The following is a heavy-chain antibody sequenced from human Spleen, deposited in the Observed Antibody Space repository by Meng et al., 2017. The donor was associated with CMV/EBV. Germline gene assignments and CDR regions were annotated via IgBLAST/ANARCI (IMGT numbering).Heavy chain of an antibody. J-gene: IGHJ4*02. D-gene: IGHD6-13*01. CDR1: GGTFSSYA. CDR2: IIPIFGTA. CDR3: ARGAFSSPYDY. Sequence: SCKASGGTFSSYAISWVRQAPGKGLERMGGIIPIFGTANYAQKFQGRVTITTDESTSTAYMELSSLRSEDTAVYYCARGAFSSPYDYWGQGTLVTVSS. V-gene: IGHV1-69*05.